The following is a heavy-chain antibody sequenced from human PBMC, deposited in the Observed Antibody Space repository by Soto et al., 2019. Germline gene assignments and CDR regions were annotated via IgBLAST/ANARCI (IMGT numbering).Heavy chain of an antibody. CDR1: GFTFSSYA. J-gene: IGHJ4*02. V-gene: IGHV3-23*01. Sequence: EVQLLESGGGSVQPGGSLRLSCAASGFTFSSYAMHWVRRPPGKGLEWVSSISHSGGTAYYADSVKGRFSISRDSLVNTLYLTLTSLRAQDAAVYYCAKGRGQNWKFAYWGQGTLVNVPP. D-gene: IGHD1-1*01. CDR3: AKGRGQNWKFAY. CDR2: ISHSGGTA.